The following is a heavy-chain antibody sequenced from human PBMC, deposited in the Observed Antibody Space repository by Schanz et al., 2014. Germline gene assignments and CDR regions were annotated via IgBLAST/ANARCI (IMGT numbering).Heavy chain of an antibody. V-gene: IGHV1-2*06. CDR2: INPNSGGT. J-gene: IGHJ4*02. CDR3: ARELRLEYYFDY. CDR1: GYTFTDYH. D-gene: IGHD4-17*01. Sequence: QVQLVESGSELKKPGASVKVSCKSSGYTFTDYHIHWVRQAPGQGLEYMGRINPNSGGTNFAQKFQGRVTMTRDTSISTAYMELSSLRSDDTAVYYCARELRLEYYFDYWGQGTQVTVSS.